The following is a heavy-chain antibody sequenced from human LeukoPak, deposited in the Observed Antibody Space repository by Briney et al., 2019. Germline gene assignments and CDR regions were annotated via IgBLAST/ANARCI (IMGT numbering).Heavy chain of an antibody. CDR3: ARTDYRE. J-gene: IGHJ4*02. CDR2: INHSGST. V-gene: IGHV4-34*01. Sequence: PSETLSLTCAVYGESFNRYYWSWIRQPPGKGLEWIGEINHSGSTNYNPSLKSRVTISVDTSKIQFSLKLSSVTAADTAVYYCARTDYREWGQGTLVTVSS. CDR1: GESFNRYY. D-gene: IGHD4-11*01.